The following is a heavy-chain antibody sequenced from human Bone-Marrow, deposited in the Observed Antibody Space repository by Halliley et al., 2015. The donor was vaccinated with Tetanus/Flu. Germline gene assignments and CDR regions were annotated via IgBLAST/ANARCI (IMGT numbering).Heavy chain of an antibody. CDR2: IYSSGST. J-gene: IGHJ2*01. D-gene: IGHD4-17*01. Sequence: IYSSGSTTSNPPLKSRVPISVAPSKNQVSLKLSSVTAADTAVYYCAREPPLPTAPSRDWFFDLWGRGTLVTVSS. CDR3: AREPPLPTAPSRDWFFDL. V-gene: IGHV4-59*01.